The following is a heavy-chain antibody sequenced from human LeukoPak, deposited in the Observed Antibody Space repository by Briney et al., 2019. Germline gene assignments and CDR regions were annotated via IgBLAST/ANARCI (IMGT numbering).Heavy chain of an antibody. Sequence: GGSLRLSCAPSGFTFSSYSMNWVRQAPGKGLEWVSAISGSGGSTYYADSVKGRFTISRDNSKNTLYLQMNSLRAEDTAVYYCAKAMGDTAMVTSRATFDYWGQGTLVTVSS. J-gene: IGHJ4*02. D-gene: IGHD5-18*01. CDR3: AKAMGDTAMVTSRATFDY. CDR1: GFTFSSYS. CDR2: ISGSGGST. V-gene: IGHV3-23*01.